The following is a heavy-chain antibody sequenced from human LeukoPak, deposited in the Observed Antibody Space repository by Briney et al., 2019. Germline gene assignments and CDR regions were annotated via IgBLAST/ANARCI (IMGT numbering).Heavy chain of an antibody. CDR2: IRYDGSNK. Sequence: GSLRLSCAASGFTFSSYGMHWVRQAPGKGLEWVAFIRYDGSNKYYADSVKGRFTISRDNSKNTLYLQMNSLRAEDTAVYYCARGSIAVVTAVFQHWGQGTLVTVSS. V-gene: IGHV3-30*02. D-gene: IGHD2-21*02. CDR3: ARGSIAVVTAVFQH. J-gene: IGHJ1*01. CDR1: GFTFSSYG.